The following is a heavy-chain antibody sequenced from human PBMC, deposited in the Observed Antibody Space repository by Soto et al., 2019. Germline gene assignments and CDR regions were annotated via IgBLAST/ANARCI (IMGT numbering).Heavy chain of an antibody. CDR2: VTGSGGLS. CDR1: GFAFSYYS. V-gene: IGHV3-23*01. Sequence: PGGSLRLSCEGSGFAFSYYSITWVRQAPGKGLEYVSGVTGSGGLSFYSDSVRGRFTVSRDNSKKTVYLQMNSLTVEDTAVYYCAKWSGLGDLWGPGTLVTVSS. CDR3: AKWSGLGDL. J-gene: IGHJ4*02.